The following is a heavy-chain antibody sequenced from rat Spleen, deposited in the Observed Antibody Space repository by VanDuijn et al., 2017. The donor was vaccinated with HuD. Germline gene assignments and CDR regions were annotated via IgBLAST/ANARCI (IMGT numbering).Heavy chain of an antibody. Sequence: EVQPQESGPGLVKPSQSLSLTCSVTGYSITSSYRWNWIRKFPGNKLEWMGYIDNTGTTNYNPSLRVRISITRDTSKNQFFLLVNSVTTEDTATYFCAKFYYYDGPYYYDYWGQGIMVTVSS. CDR2: IDNTGTT. V-gene: IGHV3-3*01. CDR1: GYSITSSYR. D-gene: IGHD1-12*02. J-gene: IGHJ2*01. CDR3: AKFYYYDGPYYYDY.